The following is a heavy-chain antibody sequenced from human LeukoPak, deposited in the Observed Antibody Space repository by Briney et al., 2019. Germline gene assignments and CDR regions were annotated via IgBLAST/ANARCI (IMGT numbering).Heavy chain of an antibody. CDR2: IYYSGST. CDR1: GGSISSYY. D-gene: IGHD2-15*01. J-gene: IGHJ6*02. V-gene: IGHV4-59*01. CDR3: ARGVGGLGSYYYHGMDV. Sequence: ASETLSLTCTVSGGSISSYYWSWIRQPPGKGLEWIGYIYYSGSTNYNPSVKSRVTISVDASTDQFSLKLRSVTAADTAVYYCARGVGGLGSYYYHGMDVWGQGTTVTVSS.